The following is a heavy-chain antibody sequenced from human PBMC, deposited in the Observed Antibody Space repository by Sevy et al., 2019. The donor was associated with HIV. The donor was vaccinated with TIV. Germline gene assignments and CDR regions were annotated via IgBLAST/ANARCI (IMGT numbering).Heavy chain of an antibody. CDR2: IKPDGSES. D-gene: IGHD3-16*01. CDR1: GFTFNNFW. V-gene: IGHV3-7*03. CDR3: ARDVGGGYFDY. J-gene: IGHJ4*01. Sequence: GGSLRLSCVASGFTFNNFWMAWVRQAPGKGLEWFANIKPDGSESNHVGSVKGRFTISRDNAKNSLYLQMNSLTAEATAVYYCARDVGGGYFDYWRQGTLVTVSS.